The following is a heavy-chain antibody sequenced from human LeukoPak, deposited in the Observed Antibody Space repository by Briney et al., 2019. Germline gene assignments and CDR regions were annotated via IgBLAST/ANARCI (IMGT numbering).Heavy chain of an antibody. V-gene: IGHV1-8*01. J-gene: IGHJ5*02. CDR1: GYTFTSYD. CDR3: ARGREWELLS. Sequence: VASVKVSCKASGYTFTSYDINWVRQATGQGLEWMGWMNPNSGNTGHAQKFQGRVTMTRNTSISTAYMELSSLRSEDTAVYYCARGREWELLSWGQGTLVTVSS. D-gene: IGHD1-26*01. CDR2: MNPNSGNT.